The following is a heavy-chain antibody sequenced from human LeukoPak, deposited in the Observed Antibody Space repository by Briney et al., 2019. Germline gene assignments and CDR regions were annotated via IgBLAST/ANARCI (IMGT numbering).Heavy chain of an antibody. CDR1: GGSFSGYY. D-gene: IGHD3-10*01. CDR3: ARGRVTMVRGVRKNWYFDL. J-gene: IGHJ2*01. CDR2: INHSGST. Sequence: PSETLSLTCAVYGGSFSGYYWSWIRQPPGKGPEWIGEINHSGSTNYNPSLKSRVTISVDTSKNQFSLKLSSVTAADTAVYYCARGRVTMVRGVRKNWYFDLWGRGTLVTVSS. V-gene: IGHV4-34*01.